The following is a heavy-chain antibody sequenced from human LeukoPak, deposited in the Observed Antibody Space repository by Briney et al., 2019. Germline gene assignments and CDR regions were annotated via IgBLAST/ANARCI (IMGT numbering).Heavy chain of an antibody. CDR1: GYTFTGYY. CDR2: INPNSGGT. Sequence: GASVKVSCKASGYTFTGYYMHWVRQAPGQGLEWMGWINPNSGGTNYAQKFQGRVTMTRDTSISTAYMELSRLRSDDTAVYYCARGVGNYDSSGVDYWGQGTLVTVSS. CDR3: ARGVGNYDSSGVDY. J-gene: IGHJ4*02. D-gene: IGHD3-22*01. V-gene: IGHV1-2*02.